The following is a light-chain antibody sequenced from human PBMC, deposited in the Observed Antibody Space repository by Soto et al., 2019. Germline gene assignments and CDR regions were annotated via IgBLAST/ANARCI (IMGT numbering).Light chain of an antibody. CDR3: QQYGSSPIT. Sequence: DIASTQSRRTLSLSPVPGPTLSCRASQGASSSYLAWYQQKPGQAPRLLIHGASSRATGIPDRFSGSGSGTDFTLTISRLEPEDFAVYDCQQYGSSPITFGQGTKVDIK. CDR2: GAS. CDR1: QGASSSY. V-gene: IGKV3-20*01. J-gene: IGKJ1*01.